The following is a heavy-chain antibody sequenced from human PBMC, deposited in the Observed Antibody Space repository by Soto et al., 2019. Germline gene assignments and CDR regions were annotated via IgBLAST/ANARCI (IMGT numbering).Heavy chain of an antibody. Sequence: SETLSLTCAVSGASFTSNDWWTWVRQPPGRGLEWIGEIYRTGSTNYNPSLKSRVTISLDKSENQFSLKVTSLTAADTAVYYCASRDPGTSVDYWGQRTLVTVSS. J-gene: IGHJ4*02. V-gene: IGHV4-4*02. D-gene: IGHD1-7*01. CDR1: GASFTSNDW. CDR2: IYRTGST. CDR3: ASRDPGTSVDY.